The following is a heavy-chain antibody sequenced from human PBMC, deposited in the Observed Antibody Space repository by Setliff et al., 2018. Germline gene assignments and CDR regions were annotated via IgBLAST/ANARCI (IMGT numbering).Heavy chain of an antibody. CDR3: ARASRFGTIVYRGYYYMDV. CDR2: INTNTGNP. V-gene: IGHV7-4-1*02. Sequence: ASVKVSCKASGYTFRSYAMNWVRQAPGQGLEWMGWINTNTGNPTYAQGFTGRFVFSLDTSVSTTYLQISSLKAEDTAVYYCARASRFGTIVYRGYYYMDVWGKGTTVTVSS. CDR1: GYTFRSYA. J-gene: IGHJ6*03. D-gene: IGHD3-10*01.